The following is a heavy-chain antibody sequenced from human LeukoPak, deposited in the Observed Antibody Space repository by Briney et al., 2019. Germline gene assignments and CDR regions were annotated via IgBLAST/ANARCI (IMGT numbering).Heavy chain of an antibody. J-gene: IGHJ5*02. CDR3: LRRQALRGRHRAFDP. D-gene: IGHD6-25*01. Sequence: SVKVSCKASGGTFSNYAISWVRPAPGQGLEWLGGIIPMFGTAKYAQKFQGRVTITTDESTTTAYMELISLRFEDTAVYYCLRRQALRGRHRAFDPWGQGTLVTVTS. CDR2: IIPMFGTA. V-gene: IGHV1-69*05. CDR1: GGTFSNYA.